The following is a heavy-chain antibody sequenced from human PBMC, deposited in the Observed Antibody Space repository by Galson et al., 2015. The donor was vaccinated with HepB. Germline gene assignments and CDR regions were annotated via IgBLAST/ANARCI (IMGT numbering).Heavy chain of an antibody. J-gene: IGHJ4*02. CDR1: GYTFTSYA. D-gene: IGHD3-10*01. CDR2: INTNTGNP. Sequence: SVKVSCKASGYTFTSYAMNWVRQAPGQGLEWMGWINTNTGNPTYAQGFTGRFVFSLDTSVSTAYLQISSLKAEDTAVYYCARFSMVRGVKPFDYWGQGTLVTVSS. V-gene: IGHV7-4-1*02. CDR3: ARFSMVRGVKPFDY.